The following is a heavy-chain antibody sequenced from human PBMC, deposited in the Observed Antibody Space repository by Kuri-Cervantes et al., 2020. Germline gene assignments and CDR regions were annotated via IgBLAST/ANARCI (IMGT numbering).Heavy chain of an antibody. CDR3: ARGALGRSNGSPGL. Sequence: GESLKISCAASGFTFSAFHMTWVRQAPGRGLEWVANINPDGSDTYYVDSVKGRFTISRDNADNSLFLQMNSQRAEDTAVYYCARGALGRSNGSPGLWGQGTLVTVSS. V-gene: IGHV3-7*02. CDR2: INPDGSDT. D-gene: IGHD1-26*01. CDR1: GFTFSAFH. J-gene: IGHJ4*02.